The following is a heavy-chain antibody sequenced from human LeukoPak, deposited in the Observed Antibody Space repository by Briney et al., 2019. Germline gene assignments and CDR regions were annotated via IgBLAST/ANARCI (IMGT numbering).Heavy chain of an antibody. V-gene: IGHV4-34*01. J-gene: IGHJ5*02. CDR3: ARGHYYDSSGPTGDWFDP. CDR1: GVSFSGYY. CDR2: INHSGST. Sequence: ASEILSLTCAVYGVSFSGYYWSWIRQPLGKGLEWIGEINHSGSTNYNPSLKSRVTISVDTSKNQFSLKLSSVTAADTAAYYCARGHYYDSSGPTGDWFDPWGQGTLVTVSS. D-gene: IGHD3-22*01.